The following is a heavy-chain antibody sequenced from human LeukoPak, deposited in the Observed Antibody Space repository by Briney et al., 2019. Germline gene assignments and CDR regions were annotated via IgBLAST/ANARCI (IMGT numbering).Heavy chain of an antibody. CDR1: GFTFSNYW. D-gene: IGHD3-16*01. Sequence: GGSLRLSCVASGFTFSNYWMHWVRQAPGKGLMWAARISSDGSSADHADSVKGRFTISRDNAKNTLYLQMNSLRVEDTAVYYCARRRTIGDYDYWGQGTLVTVSS. CDR2: ISSDGSSA. J-gene: IGHJ4*02. V-gene: IGHV3-74*01. CDR3: ARRRTIGDYDY.